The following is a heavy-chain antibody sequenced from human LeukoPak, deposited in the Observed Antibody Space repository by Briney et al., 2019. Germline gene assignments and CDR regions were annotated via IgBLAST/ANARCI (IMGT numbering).Heavy chain of an antibody. Sequence: GGSLKLSCAASGFTFSGSAMHWVRQASGKGLEWVGRIRSKANGYATAYAASVKGRFTISRDDSKNTAYLQMNSLKTEDTAVYYCTGNPSYYTVTPKNNNWFDPWGQGTLVTVSS. CDR1: GFTFSGSA. V-gene: IGHV3-73*01. D-gene: IGHD4-11*01. CDR2: IRSKANGYAT. J-gene: IGHJ5*02. CDR3: TGNPSYYTVTPKNNNWFDP.